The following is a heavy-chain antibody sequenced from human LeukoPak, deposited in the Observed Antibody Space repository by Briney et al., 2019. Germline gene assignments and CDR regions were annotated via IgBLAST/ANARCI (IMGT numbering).Heavy chain of an antibody. CDR3: ARHGSGGSGSYYISY. V-gene: IGHV5-51*01. D-gene: IGHD3-10*01. J-gene: IGHJ4*02. CDR2: IYPGDSET. CDR1: GYSFTSYW. Sequence: GESLKISCKGSGYSFTSYWIGWVRQMPGKGLEWMGIIYPGDSETRYSPSFQGQVTISADKSISTAYLQWSSLKASDTAMYYCARHGSGGSGSYYISYWGQGTLVTVSS.